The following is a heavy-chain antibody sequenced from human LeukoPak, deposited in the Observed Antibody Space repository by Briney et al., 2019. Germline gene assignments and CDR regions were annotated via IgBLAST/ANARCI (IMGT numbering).Heavy chain of an antibody. CDR3: ASEVFGSGSSTDDY. Sequence: GGSLRLYCVASGFTFSRYSMNWVRQAPGKGLEWVSYISSSSSAIYYADSVKGRFTISRDNAKNSLYLQMNSLRDEDTAVYYCASEVFGSGSSTDDYWGQGTLVTVSS. D-gene: IGHD3-10*01. V-gene: IGHV3-48*02. CDR1: GFTFSRYS. J-gene: IGHJ4*02. CDR2: ISSSSSAI.